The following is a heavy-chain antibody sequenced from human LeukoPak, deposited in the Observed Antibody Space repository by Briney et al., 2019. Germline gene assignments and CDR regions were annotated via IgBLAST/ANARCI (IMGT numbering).Heavy chain of an antibody. CDR2: IYSGGST. Sequence: PGGSLRLSCAASGFTVSSNYMSWVRQAPGKGLEWVSVIYSGGSTYYADSVKGRFTISRDNSKNTLYLQMNSLRAEDTAVYYCARGHVDTAMGFDYWGQGTLVTVSS. V-gene: IGHV3-53*01. J-gene: IGHJ4*02. CDR3: ARGHVDTAMGFDY. CDR1: GFTVSSNY. D-gene: IGHD5-18*01.